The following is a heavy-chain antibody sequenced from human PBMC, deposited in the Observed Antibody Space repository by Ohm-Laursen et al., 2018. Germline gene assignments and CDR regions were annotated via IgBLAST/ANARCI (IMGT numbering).Heavy chain of an antibody. CDR1: GYTFTSYG. Sequence: ASVKVSCKASGYTFTSYGISWVRQAPGQGLEWMGIINPSGGSTKYAQKFQGRVTMTRDTSTSTVYMELSSLRSEDTAVYYCARDLGLVGTNWGYYFNYWGQGTLVTVPS. D-gene: IGHD7-27*01. CDR2: INPSGGST. V-gene: IGHV1-46*01. J-gene: IGHJ4*02. CDR3: ARDLGLVGTNWGYYFNY.